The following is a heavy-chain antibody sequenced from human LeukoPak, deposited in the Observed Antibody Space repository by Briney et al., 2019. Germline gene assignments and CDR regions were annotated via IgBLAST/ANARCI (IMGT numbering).Heavy chain of an antibody. CDR2: IYPGDSDT. J-gene: IGHJ3*02. V-gene: IGHV5-51*01. D-gene: IGHD3-22*01. Sequence: GESLKISCKGSGYSFTSYWIGWVRQMPGKGVEWMGIIYPGDSDTRYSPSFQGQVTISADKSISTAYLQWSSLEASDTAMYYCARSYYDSSPDAFDIWGQGTMVTVSS. CDR3: ARSYYDSSPDAFDI. CDR1: GYSFTSYW.